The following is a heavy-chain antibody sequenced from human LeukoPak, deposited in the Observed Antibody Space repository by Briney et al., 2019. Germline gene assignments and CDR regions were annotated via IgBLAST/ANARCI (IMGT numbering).Heavy chain of an antibody. J-gene: IGHJ5*02. CDR1: GYTFTSYG. Sequence: ASVKVSCKASGYTFTSYGISWVRQAPGQGLEWMGWISAYNGNTNYAQKLQGRVTMTTDTSTSTAYIELRSLRSDDTAVYYCARARYCSSTSGHMLGPNWFDPWGREPWSPSPQ. D-gene: IGHD2-2*02. CDR2: ISAYNGNT. V-gene: IGHV1-18*01. CDR3: ARARYCSSTSGHMLGPNWFDP.